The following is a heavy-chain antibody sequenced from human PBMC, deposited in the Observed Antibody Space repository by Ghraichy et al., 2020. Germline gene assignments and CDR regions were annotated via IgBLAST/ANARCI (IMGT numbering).Heavy chain of an antibody. CDR1: GGTFSSYA. CDR2: IIPILGIA. J-gene: IGHJ5*02. Sequence: SVKVSCKASGGTFSSYAISWVRQAPGQGLEWMGRIIPILGIANYAQKFQGRVTITADKSTSTAYMELSSLRSEDTAVYYCARDVMRMVRGDDWFDPWGQGTLVTVSS. V-gene: IGHV1-69*04. CDR3: ARDVMRMVRGDDWFDP. D-gene: IGHD3-10*01.